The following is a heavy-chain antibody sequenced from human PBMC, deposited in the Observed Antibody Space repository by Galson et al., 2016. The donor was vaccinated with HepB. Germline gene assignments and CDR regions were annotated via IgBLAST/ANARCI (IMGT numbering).Heavy chain of an antibody. CDR1: GFTFSSYA. J-gene: IGHJ4*02. D-gene: IGHD3-22*01. CDR2: ISSSGGST. V-gene: IGHV3-64D*06. Sequence: SLRLSCAASGFTFSSYAMHWVRQAPGKGLEYVSAISSSGGSTYYADSVKGRFTISRDNSKNTLYLQMSSLRAEDTAVYYCVKRGGSYDSSGYYGFDYWGQGTLVTVSS. CDR3: VKRGGSYDSSGYYGFDY.